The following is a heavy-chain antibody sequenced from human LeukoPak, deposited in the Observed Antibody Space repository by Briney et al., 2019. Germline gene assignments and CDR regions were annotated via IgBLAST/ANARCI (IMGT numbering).Heavy chain of an antibody. J-gene: IGHJ4*02. D-gene: IGHD2-15*01. CDR1: GYTFTSYY. Sequence: GASVKVSCKASGYTFTSYYMHWVRQAPGQGLEWMGIINPSGGSTSYAQKFQGRVTMTRDMSTSTVYMELSSLRSEDTAVYYCARFRTHKGIMHTPNDYWGQGTLVTVSS. CDR2: INPSGGST. V-gene: IGHV1-46*01. CDR3: ARFRTHKGIMHTPNDY.